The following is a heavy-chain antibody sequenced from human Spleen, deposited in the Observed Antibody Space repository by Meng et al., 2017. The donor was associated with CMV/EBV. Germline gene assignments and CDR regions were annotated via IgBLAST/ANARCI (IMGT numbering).Heavy chain of an antibody. CDR3: ARQPTGDFWSGYPYYFDY. Sequence: SISSSSDDWGWIRQPPGKGLEWIGSIYYSGSTYYNPSLKSRVTISVDTSKNQFSLKLSSVTAADTAVYYCARQPTGDFWSGYPYYFDYWGQGTLVTVSS. J-gene: IGHJ4*02. V-gene: IGHV4-39*01. D-gene: IGHD3-3*01. CDR1: SISSSSDD. CDR2: IYYSGST.